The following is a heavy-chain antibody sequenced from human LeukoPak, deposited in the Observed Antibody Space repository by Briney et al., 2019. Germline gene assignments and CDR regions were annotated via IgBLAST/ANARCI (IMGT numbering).Heavy chain of an antibody. CDR1: GFTFGDYA. Sequence: GGSLRLSCTASGFTFGDYAMSWFRQAPGKGLELVGFIRSKAYGGTTEYAASVKGRFTIPRDDSKSIAYLQMNSLKTEDTAVYYCTRSEGDGSWDDYWGQGTLVTVSS. D-gene: IGHD5-24*01. CDR2: IRSKAYGGTT. J-gene: IGHJ4*02. CDR3: TRSEGDGSWDDY. V-gene: IGHV3-49*03.